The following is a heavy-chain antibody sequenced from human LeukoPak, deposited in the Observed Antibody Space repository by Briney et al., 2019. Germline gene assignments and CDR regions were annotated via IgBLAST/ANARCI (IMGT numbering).Heavy chain of an antibody. CDR3: TTPSGSYGDCYYYYMDV. D-gene: IGHD1-26*01. CDR2: IRSKAVTYAT. J-gene: IGHJ6*03. V-gene: IGHV3-73*01. CDR1: GFTFSASA. Sequence: GGSLKLSCAASGFTFSASAVHWVRQASGKGLAWVGRIRSKAVTYATAYAASVKGRFTISRDDSKNTAYLQMNSLKIEDTAVYYCTTPSGSYGDCYYYYMDVWGKGTTVTVSS.